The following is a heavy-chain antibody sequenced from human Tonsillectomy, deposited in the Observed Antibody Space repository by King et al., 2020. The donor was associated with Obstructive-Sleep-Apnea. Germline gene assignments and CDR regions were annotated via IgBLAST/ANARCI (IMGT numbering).Heavy chain of an antibody. CDR2: IYHLGII. CDR1: GYSISSGYH. D-gene: IGHD1-1*01. V-gene: IGHV4-38-2*02. J-gene: IGHJ4*02. CDR3: ARVDWNPDF. Sequence: VQLQESGPGLVKPSETLSLSCSVSGYSISSGYHWGWIRQPPGEGLEWIGSIYHLGIIYYNPSLKSRVTISVDTSTNQFSLELTSVTATDTAVYYCARVDWNPDFWGQGTLVTVSS.